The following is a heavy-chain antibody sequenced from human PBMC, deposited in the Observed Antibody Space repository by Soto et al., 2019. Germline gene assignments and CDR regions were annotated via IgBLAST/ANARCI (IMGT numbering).Heavy chain of an antibody. D-gene: IGHD2-2*03. CDR2: ISRSGSDI. Sequence: PGGSLRLSCAAPGFTFSDYSMNWVRQAPGEGLEWVSYISRSGSDIYYADSVKGRFTISRDNAKNSLFLQMNSLRAEDTAVYYCATVGYCSSTSCQTRYYYYGMDVWGQGTTVTVSS. J-gene: IGHJ6*02. CDR1: GFTFSDYS. V-gene: IGHV3-11*01. CDR3: ATVGYCSSTSCQTRYYYYGMDV.